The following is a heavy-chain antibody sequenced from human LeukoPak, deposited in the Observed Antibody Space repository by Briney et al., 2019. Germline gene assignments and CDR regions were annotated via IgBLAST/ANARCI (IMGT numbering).Heavy chain of an antibody. Sequence: GASVKVSCKASGYTFSSFYMHWVRQAPGQGLEWMGVNNPSGGRTTYAQKFQGRVTMTRATSTSTVYMELSSLRSEDTAVYYCSRELGGSYFDYWGQGTLGTVSS. D-gene: IGHD1-26*01. CDR2: NNPSGGRT. V-gene: IGHV1-46*01. J-gene: IGHJ4*02. CDR3: SRELGGSYFDY. CDR1: GYTFSSFY.